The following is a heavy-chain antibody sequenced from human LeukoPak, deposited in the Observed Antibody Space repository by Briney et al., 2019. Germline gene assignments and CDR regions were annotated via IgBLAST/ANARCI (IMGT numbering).Heavy chain of an antibody. Sequence: PGGSLRLSCAASGFNFDSYAMSWVRQAPGTGPEWVSHISHSGGKTYHADSVKGRFTISRDNAKNTLYLQMNSLRAEDTAVYYCARDLYYYDSSGYHDWGQGTLVTVSS. V-gene: IGHV3-23*01. CDR1: GFNFDSYA. CDR3: ARDLYYYDSSGYHD. D-gene: IGHD3-22*01. J-gene: IGHJ4*02. CDR2: ISHSGGKT.